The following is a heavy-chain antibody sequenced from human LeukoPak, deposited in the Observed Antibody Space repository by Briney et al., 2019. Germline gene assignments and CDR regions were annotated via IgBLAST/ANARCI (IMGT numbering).Heavy chain of an antibody. J-gene: IGHJ4*02. CDR1: GFTFSSYA. CDR2: ISGSGGST. CDR3: AKDIDRGIVVD. D-gene: IGHD3-22*01. Sequence: GGSLRLSCAASGFTFSSYAMSWVRQAPGKGLEWVSAISGSGGSTYYADSVKGRFTIPRDNSKNTLYLQMNSLRAEDTAVYYCAKDIDRGIVVDWGQGTLVTVSS. V-gene: IGHV3-23*01.